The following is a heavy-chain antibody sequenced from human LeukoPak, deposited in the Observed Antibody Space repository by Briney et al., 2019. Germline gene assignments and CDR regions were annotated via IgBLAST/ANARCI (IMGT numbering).Heavy chain of an antibody. D-gene: IGHD6-19*01. V-gene: IGHV4-59*08. CDR1: GGSISSYY. CDR2: IYYSGST. Sequence: SETLSLTCTVSGGSISSYYWSWIRQPPGKGLEWIGYIYYSGSTNYNPSLKGRVTISVDTSKNQFSLKLSSVTAADTAVYYCARRPAGTYGALDYWGQGTLVTVSS. CDR3: ARRPAGTYGALDY. J-gene: IGHJ4*02.